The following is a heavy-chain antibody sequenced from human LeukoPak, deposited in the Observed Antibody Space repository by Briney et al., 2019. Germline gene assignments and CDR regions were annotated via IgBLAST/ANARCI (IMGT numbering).Heavy chain of an antibody. CDR3: VRGPYGASISKWFDP. CDR1: RGSISGYS. J-gene: IGHJ5*02. D-gene: IGHD4/OR15-4a*01. V-gene: IGHV4-59*01. CDR2: IYYSGDT. Sequence: SETLSLTCTVSRGSISGYSWSWIRQSPGGGLEWIGYIYYSGDTAYNPSLRSRVTLSVDASKNQFSLQLRSVTTADTAVYYCVRGPYGASISKWFDPWGQGTLVTVSS.